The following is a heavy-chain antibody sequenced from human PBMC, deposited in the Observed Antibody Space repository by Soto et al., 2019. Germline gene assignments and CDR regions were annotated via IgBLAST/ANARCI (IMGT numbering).Heavy chain of an antibody. D-gene: IGHD1-26*01. CDR1: GFVFNNYV. Sequence: GGSLRLSCAASGFVFNNYVMAWVRQAPGKGLEWVSSIDTSGTYTVYPDSVKGRFTISRDNSRNTVFLQMNSLSTEDTAVYYCAKRTPSATYSDAALDLWGQGTLVTVSS. CDR2: IDTSGTYT. V-gene: IGHV3-23*05. CDR3: AKRTPSATYSDAALDL. J-gene: IGHJ5*02.